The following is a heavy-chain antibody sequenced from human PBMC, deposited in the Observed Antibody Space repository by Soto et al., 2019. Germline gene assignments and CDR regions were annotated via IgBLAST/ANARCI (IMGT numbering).Heavy chain of an antibody. J-gene: IGHJ5*02. D-gene: IGHD3-3*01. CDR1: GYTFTSYG. V-gene: IGHV1-18*01. Sequence: ASVKVSCKASGYTFTSYGISWVRQAPGQGLEWMGWISAYNGNTNYAQKLQGRVTMTTDTSTSTAYMELRSLRSDDTAVYYCARLRFLEWLQINWFDPWGQGTLVTVSS. CDR2: ISAYNGNT. CDR3: ARLRFLEWLQINWFDP.